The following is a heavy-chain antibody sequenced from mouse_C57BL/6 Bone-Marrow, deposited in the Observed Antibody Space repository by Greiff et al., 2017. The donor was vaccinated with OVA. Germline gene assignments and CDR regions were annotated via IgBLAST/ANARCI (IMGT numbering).Heavy chain of an antibody. Sequence: VQLQESGAELVRPGTSVKVSCKASGYAFTNYLIEWVKQRPGQGLEWIGVINPGSGGTNYNEKFKGKATLTADKSSSTAYMQLSSLTSEDSAVYFCARSAQAWFAYWGQGTLVTVSA. CDR3: ARSAQAWFAY. J-gene: IGHJ3*01. CDR2: INPGSGGT. V-gene: IGHV1-54*01. CDR1: GYAFTNYL.